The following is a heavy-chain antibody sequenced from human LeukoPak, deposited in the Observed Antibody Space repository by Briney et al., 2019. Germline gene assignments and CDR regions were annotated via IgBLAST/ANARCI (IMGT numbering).Heavy chain of an antibody. CDR2: IREDGRKA. V-gene: IGHV3-7*01. Sequence: PGGSLRLSCAASGFTVSSSYMTWVRQAPGKGPEWVANIREDGRKAYYVDSVMGRFTVSRDNVKNSLYLQMNYLRAEDTAVYYCARDQVGGHYQFWGQGALVAVSS. CDR1: GFTVSSSY. CDR3: ARDQVGGHYQF. J-gene: IGHJ4*02. D-gene: IGHD2-21*02.